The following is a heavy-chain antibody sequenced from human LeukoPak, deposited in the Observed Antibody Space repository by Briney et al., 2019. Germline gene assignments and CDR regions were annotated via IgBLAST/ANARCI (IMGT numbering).Heavy chain of an antibody. Sequence: LGESLKISCKGSGYRFTSYWIGWVRQLPGKGLEWMGIIYPGDSDTRYSPSFQGQVTISADKSISTAYLQWSSLKASDSAMYYCARPAVPDAIGAFGIWGQGTMVTVSS. D-gene: IGHD2-2*01. CDR1: GYRFTSYW. CDR3: ARPAVPDAIGAFGI. J-gene: IGHJ3*02. CDR2: IYPGDSDT. V-gene: IGHV5-51*01.